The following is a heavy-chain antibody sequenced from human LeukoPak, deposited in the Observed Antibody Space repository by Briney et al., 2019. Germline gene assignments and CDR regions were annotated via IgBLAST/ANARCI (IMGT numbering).Heavy chain of an antibody. CDR1: GYTFINYD. Sequence: ASVKVSCKASGYTFINYDINWVRQATGQGLEWMGWMNPNSGNTGYAQKFQGRVTITRNTSISTAYMELSSLRSEDTAVYYCARGRGTSCCPVYYYYYMDVWGKGTTVTVSS. D-gene: IGHD2-2*01. J-gene: IGHJ6*03. V-gene: IGHV1-8*03. CDR3: ARGRGTSCCPVYYYYYMDV. CDR2: MNPNSGNT.